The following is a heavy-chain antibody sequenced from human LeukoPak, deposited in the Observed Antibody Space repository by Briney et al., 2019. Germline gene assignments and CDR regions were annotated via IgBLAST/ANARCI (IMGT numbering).Heavy chain of an antibody. J-gene: IGHJ3*02. Sequence: GASVKVSCRASGYTFTGYYMHWVRQAPGQGLEWMGWINPNSGGTNYAQKFQGRVTMTRDTSISTAYMELSRLRSDDTAVYYCARPYYYDSSGYYYVYAFDIWGQGTMVTVSS. CDR2: INPNSGGT. D-gene: IGHD3-22*01. CDR3: ARPYYYDSSGYYYVYAFDI. CDR1: GYTFTGYY. V-gene: IGHV1-2*02.